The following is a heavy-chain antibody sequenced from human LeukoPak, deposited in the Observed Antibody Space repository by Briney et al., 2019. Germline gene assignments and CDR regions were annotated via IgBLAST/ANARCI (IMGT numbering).Heavy chain of an antibody. V-gene: IGHV4-38-2*02. Sequence: SETLSLTCTVSGYSISSGYYWGWIRQPPGKGLEWIGSIYHSGRAFYNPSLKSRVTISVDTSKNQFSLKLSSVTAADTAVYYCASSPGKGSMVSFDIWGQGTMVTVSS. CDR1: GYSISSGYY. CDR2: IYHSGRA. D-gene: IGHD3-10*01. CDR3: ASSPGKGSMVSFDI. J-gene: IGHJ3*02.